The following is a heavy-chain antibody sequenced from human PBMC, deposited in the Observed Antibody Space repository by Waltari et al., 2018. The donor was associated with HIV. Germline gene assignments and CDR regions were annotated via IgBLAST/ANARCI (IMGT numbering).Heavy chain of an antibody. CDR1: GFTFRNHG. V-gene: IGHV3-33*05. CDR3: ARRGVLTYYYTMDV. Sequence: QVQLVESGGGVVQPGRSLRLSCAASGFTFRNHGMHWLRQAPGKGLEWVAVLSYDGSDKYYADSVRGRFTISRDNSKNTLYLQMNNLRAEDTAVYFCARRGVLTYYYTMDVWGQGTTVTVSS. D-gene: IGHD3-10*01. CDR2: LSYDGSDK. J-gene: IGHJ6*02.